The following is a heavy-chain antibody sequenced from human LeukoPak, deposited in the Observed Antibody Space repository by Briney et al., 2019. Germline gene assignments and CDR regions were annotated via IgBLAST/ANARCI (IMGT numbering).Heavy chain of an antibody. D-gene: IGHD2-2*01. J-gene: IGHJ4*02. V-gene: IGHV3-53*01. CDR1: GFDVISNY. CDR3: ALRSSTSWSLRD. Sequence: GGSLRLSCAASGFDVISNYMTWVRQAPGKGLEWVSVIYPGVSTHYADSVKGRFIISRDNSKNMVSLQMNDLRADDTAVYCCALRSSTSWSLRDWGQGTLVTVSS. CDR2: IYPGVST.